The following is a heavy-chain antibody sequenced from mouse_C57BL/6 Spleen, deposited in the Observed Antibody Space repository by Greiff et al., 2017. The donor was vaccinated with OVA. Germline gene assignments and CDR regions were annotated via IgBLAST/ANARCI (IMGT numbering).Heavy chain of an antibody. V-gene: IGHV1-15*01. CDR3: TRSGNYYGYDGAWWYFDV. CDR1: GYTFTDYE. D-gene: IGHD2-2*01. CDR2: IDPETGGT. J-gene: IGHJ1*03. Sequence: VKLMESGAELVRPGASVTLSCKASGYTFTDYEMHWVKQTPVHGLEWIGAIDPETGGTAYNQKFKGKAILTADKSSSTAYMELRSLTSEDSAVYYCTRSGNYYGYDGAWWYFDVWGTGTTVTVSS.